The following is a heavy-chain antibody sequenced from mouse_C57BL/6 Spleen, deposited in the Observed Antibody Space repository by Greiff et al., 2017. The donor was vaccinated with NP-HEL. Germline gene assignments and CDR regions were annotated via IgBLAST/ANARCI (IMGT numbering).Heavy chain of an antibody. V-gene: IGHV1-64*01. J-gene: IGHJ2*01. D-gene: IGHD1-1*01. CDR3: ARYPYGSTFDY. CDR2: IHPNSGST. CDR1: GYTFTSYW. Sequence: QVQLQQPGAELVKPGASVKLSCKASGYTFTSYWMHWVKQRPGQGLEWIGMIHPNSGSTNYNEKFKSKATLTVDKSSSTAYMQLSSLTSEDSAVYYCARYPYGSTFDYWGQGTTLTVSS.